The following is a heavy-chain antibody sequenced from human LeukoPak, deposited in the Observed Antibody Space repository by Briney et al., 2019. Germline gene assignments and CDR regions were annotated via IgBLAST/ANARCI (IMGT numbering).Heavy chain of an antibody. CDR2: INPHRAAT. D-gene: IGHD5/OR15-5a*01. Sequence: GASVTLSCTASGYGFSDVYFNWVRQAPGQGLEWMAWINPHRAATNYAQRCQGRVSMDASFDTAYMELSRLTSDDTAVYYCATSSSVTHTRDPWGQGTLVTVSS. CDR3: ATSSSVTHTRDP. V-gene: IGHV1-2*02. J-gene: IGHJ5*02. CDR1: GYGFSDVY.